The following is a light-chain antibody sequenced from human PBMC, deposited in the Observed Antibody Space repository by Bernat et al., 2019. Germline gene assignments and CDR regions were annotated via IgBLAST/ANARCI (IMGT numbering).Light chain of an antibody. CDR2: GKD. J-gene: IGLJ2*01. V-gene: IGLV3-19*01. CDR3: NSRESSGHPLVV. Sequence: SSELTQDPAVSVALGQTVRITCQGDSLRSYYASWYQQKPGQAPVLVIYGKDNRPSGIPDRFSGSTSGNTASLTITGAQAEDEADYYCNSRESSGHPLVVFGGGTKLTVL. CDR1: SLRSYY.